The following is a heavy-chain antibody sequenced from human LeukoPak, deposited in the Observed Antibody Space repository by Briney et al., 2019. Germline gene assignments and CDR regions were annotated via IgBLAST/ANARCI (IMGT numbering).Heavy chain of an antibody. CDR1: GFTFSSYA. CDR3: AKHYTDGYFDY. V-gene: IGHV3-23*01. CDR2: ISSSGGST. Sequence: PGGSLRLSCAASGFTFSSYAMSWVRQAPGKGLEWVPTISSSGGSTYYADSVKGRFTISRDNSKNTLYLQMNSLRAEDTAVYYCAKHYTDGYFDYWGQGTLVTVSS. J-gene: IGHJ4*02. D-gene: IGHD3-3*01.